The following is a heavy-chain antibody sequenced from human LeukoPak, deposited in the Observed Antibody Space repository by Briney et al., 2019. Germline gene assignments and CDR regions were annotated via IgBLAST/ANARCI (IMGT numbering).Heavy chain of an antibody. V-gene: IGHV1-2*06. CDR2: INPNSGGT. CDR3: ARVEGSGSYDY. CDR1: GYTFTGYS. Sequence: ASVKLSCKASGYTFTGYSMHWVRQAPGQGLEWIGRINPNSGGTNYAQTFQGRVTMTRDTSISTAYMELSRRRSDDPAVYYCARVEGSGSYDYWGQGTLVTVSS. D-gene: IGHD1-26*01. J-gene: IGHJ4*02.